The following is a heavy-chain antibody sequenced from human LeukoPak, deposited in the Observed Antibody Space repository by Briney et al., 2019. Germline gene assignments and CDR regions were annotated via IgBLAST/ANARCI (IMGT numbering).Heavy chain of an antibody. Sequence: GGSLRLSCAASGFTFSNYAMSWVRQAPGKGLEWVSAISGSGGSTYYADSVKGRFTISRDNSKNTLYLQMNSLRAEDTAVYYCARAKPAYCSGGSCAGVPGYYYYGMDVWGQGTTVTVSS. D-gene: IGHD2-15*01. V-gene: IGHV3-23*01. CDR1: GFTFSNYA. J-gene: IGHJ6*02. CDR3: ARAKPAYCSGGSCAGVPGYYYYGMDV. CDR2: ISGSGGST.